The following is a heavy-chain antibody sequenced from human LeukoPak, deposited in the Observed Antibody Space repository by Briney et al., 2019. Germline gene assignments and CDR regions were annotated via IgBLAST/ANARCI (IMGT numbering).Heavy chain of an antibody. Sequence: GGSLRLSCAASGFTVSSNYMSWVRQAPGKGLEWVSVIYSGGSTYYAYSVKGRFTISRDNSKNTLYLQMNSLRAEDTAVYYCASNMVRGVIDYWGQGTLVTVSS. V-gene: IGHV3-53*05. CDR1: GFTVSSNY. CDR3: ASNMVRGVIDY. J-gene: IGHJ4*02. D-gene: IGHD3-10*01. CDR2: IYSGGST.